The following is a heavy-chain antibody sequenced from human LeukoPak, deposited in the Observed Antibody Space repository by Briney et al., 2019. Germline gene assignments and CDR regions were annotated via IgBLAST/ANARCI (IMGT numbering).Heavy chain of an antibody. V-gene: IGHV4-59*12. CDR2: IYYSGST. CDR3: AREVPWVWNFDL. Sequence: PSEPLSLTCTVSGGSMSSYFWSWIRQPPGTGLEWIGYIYYSGSTYYNPSLKSRVTISVDTSKNQFSLKLNSVTAADTAVYYCAREVPWVWNFDLWGRGTLVTVSS. CDR1: GGSMSSYF. D-gene: IGHD1-26*01. J-gene: IGHJ2*01.